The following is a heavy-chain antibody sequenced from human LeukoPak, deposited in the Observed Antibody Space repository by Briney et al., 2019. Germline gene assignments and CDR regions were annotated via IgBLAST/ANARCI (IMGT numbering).Heavy chain of an antibody. CDR3: ARVHAGSGSYYNPDY. CDR1: GFTFSSYA. Sequence: GGSLRLSCAASGFTFSSYAMHWVRQAPGKGLEWVAVISYDGSNKYYADSVKGRFTISRDNSKNTLYLQMNSLRAEDTAVYYRARVHAGSGSYYNPDYWGQGTLVTVSS. CDR2: ISYDGSNK. D-gene: IGHD3-10*01. J-gene: IGHJ4*02. V-gene: IGHV3-30*04.